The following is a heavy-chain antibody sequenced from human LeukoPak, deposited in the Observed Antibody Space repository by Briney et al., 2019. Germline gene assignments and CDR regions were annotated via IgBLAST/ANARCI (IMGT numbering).Heavy chain of an antibody. J-gene: IGHJ4*02. CDR3: ARADGSIAARPFDY. D-gene: IGHD6-6*01. Sequence: SETLSLTCAVSGYSISSGYYWGWIRQPPGKGLEWIGSIYHSGSTYYNPSLKSRVTISVDTSKNQFSLKLSSVTAADTAVYYCARADGSIAARPFDYWGQGTLVTVSS. V-gene: IGHV4-38-2*01. CDR2: IYHSGST. CDR1: GYSISSGYY.